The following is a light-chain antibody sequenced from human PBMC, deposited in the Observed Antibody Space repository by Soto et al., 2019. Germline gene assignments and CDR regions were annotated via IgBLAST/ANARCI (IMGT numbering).Light chain of an antibody. CDR1: QSVTSSS. CDR2: GAF. CDR3: QYYGNSPLT. Sequence: EIVLTQSPGTLSLSPGERATLSCRASQSVTSSSLAWYRQKPGQAPRLLIYGAFNRATGIPDRFSGGGSGTDFTLTITRLEPEDFAVYYCQYYGNSPLTFGQGTKVDIK. V-gene: IGKV3-20*01. J-gene: IGKJ1*01.